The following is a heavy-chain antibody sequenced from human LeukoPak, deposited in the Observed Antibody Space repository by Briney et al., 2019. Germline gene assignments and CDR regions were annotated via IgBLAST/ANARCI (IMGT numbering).Heavy chain of an antibody. V-gene: IGHV4-30-4*08. Sequence: SENLSLTCTVSGGSISSGDYFWSWIRQPPGKGLEWIGYIYYSGSTYYNPALKSRVTISVDTTKNQFSLKLSSVTAADTAVYYCARLRWDSSGFPPYFDYWGQGTLVTVSS. CDR1: GGSISSGDYF. CDR3: ARLRWDSSGFPPYFDY. CDR2: IYYSGST. J-gene: IGHJ4*02. D-gene: IGHD6-19*01.